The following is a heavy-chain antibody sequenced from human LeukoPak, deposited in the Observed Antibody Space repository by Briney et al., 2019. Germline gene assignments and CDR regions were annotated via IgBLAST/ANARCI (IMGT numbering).Heavy chain of an antibody. D-gene: IGHD6-6*01. V-gene: IGHV3-23*01. CDR2: ISGSGGNT. CDR3: ARLRGSSSGWDDY. Sequence: GGSLRLSCAASGFTFSSYAMSWVRQAPGKGLEWVSAISGSGGNTYYADSVKGRFTISRDNSKNTLYLQMNSLRAEDTAVYYCARLRGSSSGWDDYWGQGTLVTVSS. CDR1: GFTFSSYA. J-gene: IGHJ4*02.